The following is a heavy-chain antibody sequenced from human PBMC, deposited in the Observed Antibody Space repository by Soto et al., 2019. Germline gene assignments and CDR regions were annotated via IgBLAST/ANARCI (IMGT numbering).Heavy chain of an antibody. CDR1: GYTFTSYA. Sequence: ASVKVSCKASGYTFTSYAMHWVRQAPGQRLEWMGWINAGNGNTKYSQKFQGRVTITRDTSASTAYMELSSLRSEDTAVYYCARESIAAPLYYYYGMDVWGQGTTVTVS. J-gene: IGHJ6*02. D-gene: IGHD6-6*01. CDR3: ARESIAAPLYYYYGMDV. V-gene: IGHV1-3*01. CDR2: INAGNGNT.